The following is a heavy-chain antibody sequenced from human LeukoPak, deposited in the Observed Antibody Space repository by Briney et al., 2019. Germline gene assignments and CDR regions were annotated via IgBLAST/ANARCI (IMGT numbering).Heavy chain of an antibody. J-gene: IGHJ4*02. CDR1: GFTFSSYA. V-gene: IGHV3-23*01. CDR3: AKPKGDYPIFDY. CDR2: VSGTGATA. D-gene: IGHD4-17*01. Sequence: GGSLRLSCAASGFTFSSYAMSWVRQAPGKGLEWVSTVSGTGATAYYVDSVKGRFTTSRDNSKNTLYLQMNSLRAEDTAVYYCAKPKGDYPIFDYWGQGTLVTVSS.